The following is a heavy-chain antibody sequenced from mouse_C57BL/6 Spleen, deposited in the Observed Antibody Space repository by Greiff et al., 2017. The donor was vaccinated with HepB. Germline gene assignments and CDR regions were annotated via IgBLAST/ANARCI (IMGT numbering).Heavy chain of an antibody. D-gene: IGHD1-1*01. CDR2: ISDGGSYT. CDR1: GFTFSSYA. J-gene: IGHJ4*01. Sequence: EVKLMESGGGLVKPGGSLKLSCAASGFTFSSYAMSWVRQTPEKRLEWVATISDGGSYTYYPDNVKGRFTISRDNAKNNLYLQMSHLKSEDTAMYYCAREGSSSYAMDYWGQGTSVTVSS. CDR3: AREGSSSYAMDY. V-gene: IGHV5-4*01.